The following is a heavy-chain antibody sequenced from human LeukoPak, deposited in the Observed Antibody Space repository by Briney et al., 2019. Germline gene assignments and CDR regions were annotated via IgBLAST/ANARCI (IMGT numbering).Heavy chain of an antibody. CDR2: ISGSGGST. V-gene: IGHV3-23*01. Sequence: GGSLRLSCAASGFTFSSYAMSWVRQAPGPGLEWFSAISGSGGSTYYADSVEGRFTISRDNSKNTLYLQMNSLRAEDTAVYYCAKDDIDSSGYYPGYFQHWGQGTLVTVSS. CDR1: GFTFSSYA. CDR3: AKDDIDSSGYYPGYFQH. J-gene: IGHJ1*01. D-gene: IGHD3-22*01.